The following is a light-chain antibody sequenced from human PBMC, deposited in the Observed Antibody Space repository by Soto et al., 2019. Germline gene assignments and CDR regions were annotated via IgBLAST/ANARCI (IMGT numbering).Light chain of an antibody. V-gene: IGKV2-28*01. CDR3: MQALQTPPT. CDR2: LGS. J-gene: IGKJ1*01. CDR1: QSLLHSNGYKY. Sequence: DIVMTQSPLSLPVTPGEPASISCRSSQSLLHSNGYKYLDWYLQKPGQSPQLLIYLGSNRASGVXDXXSGSGSGTYFTLKISRVEADDVGVYYCMQALQTPPTFGQGTKVEIK.